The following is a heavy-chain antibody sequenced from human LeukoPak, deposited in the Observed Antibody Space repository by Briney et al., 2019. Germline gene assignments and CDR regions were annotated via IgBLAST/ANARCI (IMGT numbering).Heavy chain of an antibody. CDR1: GDSVSSNSAA. CDR2: TYYRSKWYN. CDR3: ARVADVGYCSGGSCQNYYYYMDV. Sequence: SQTLSLTCAISGDSVSSNSAAWNWISQSPSRGLEWLGRTYYRSKWYNDYAVSVKSRITINPDTSKNKFSLQLNSVTPEDTAVYYCARVADVGYCSGGSCQNYYYYMDVWGKGTTVTISS. J-gene: IGHJ6*03. D-gene: IGHD2-15*01. V-gene: IGHV6-1*01.